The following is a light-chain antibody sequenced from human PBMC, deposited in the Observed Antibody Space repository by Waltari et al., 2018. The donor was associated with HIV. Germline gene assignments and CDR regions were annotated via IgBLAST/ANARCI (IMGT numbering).Light chain of an antibody. CDR3: QQYYSTPLT. CDR1: QSVLYSANNKNY. J-gene: IGKJ4*01. Sequence: DIVMTQSHDSLAVSLGERSTIHCKSSQSVLYSANNKNYLAWYQQKPGQPPKLLIYWASTRESGVPDRFSGSGSGTDFTLTISSLQAEDVAVYYCQQYYSTPLTFGGGTKVEIK. V-gene: IGKV4-1*01. CDR2: WAS.